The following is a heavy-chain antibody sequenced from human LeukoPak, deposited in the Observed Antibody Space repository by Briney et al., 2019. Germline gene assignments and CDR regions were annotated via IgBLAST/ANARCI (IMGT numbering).Heavy chain of an antibody. CDR3: ARDRGYYFDY. V-gene: IGHV4-61*01. Sequence: SETLSLTCTVSGGSVSSANYYWSWIRQPPGKGLEWIGYIFYSGSTNYSPSLKGRVTISVDTSKNQFSLNLNSVTAADTAVYYCARDRGYYFDYWGQGTLVTVSS. CDR1: GGSVSSANYY. CDR2: IFYSGST. J-gene: IGHJ4*02. D-gene: IGHD3-10*01.